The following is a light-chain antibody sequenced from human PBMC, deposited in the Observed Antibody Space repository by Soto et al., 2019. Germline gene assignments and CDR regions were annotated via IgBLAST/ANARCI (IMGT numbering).Light chain of an antibody. V-gene: IGKV1-27*01. CDR1: QDIRDS. J-gene: IGKJ5*01. Sequence: DIQMTQSPPSLSASVGDRVTITCRASQDIRDSLAWHQHKPGKVPKLLIYAASTLQSGVPSRFSGRGSGTHFTLTISSLQPEDVATYYCQNYNSPPITFGQGTRLEI. CDR2: AAS. CDR3: QNYNSPPIT.